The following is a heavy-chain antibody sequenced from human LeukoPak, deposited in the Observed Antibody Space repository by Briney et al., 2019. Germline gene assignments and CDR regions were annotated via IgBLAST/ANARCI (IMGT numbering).Heavy chain of an antibody. J-gene: IGHJ6*03. CDR3: ARAHMITSYYYYYYMDV. CDR1: GGSISSYY. Sequence: SETLSLTCTVSGGSISSYYWSWIRQPPGKGLEWIGYIYYSGSTDYNPSLKSRVTISVDTSKNQFSLKLSSVTAADTAVYYCARAHMITSYYYYYYMDVWGKGTTVTVSS. V-gene: IGHV4-59*01. D-gene: IGHD3-16*01. CDR2: IYYSGST.